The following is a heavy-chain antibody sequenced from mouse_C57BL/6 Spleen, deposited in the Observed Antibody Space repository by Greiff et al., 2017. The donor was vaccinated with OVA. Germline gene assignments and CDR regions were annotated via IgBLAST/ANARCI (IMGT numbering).Heavy chain of an antibody. CDR2: IDPSDSYT. V-gene: IGHV1-59*01. D-gene: IGHD1-1*01. J-gene: IGHJ2*01. Sequence: QVQLQQPGAELVRPGTSVKLSCKASGYTFTSYWMHWVKQRPGQGLEWIGVIDPSDSYTNYNQKFKGKATLTVDTSSSTAYMQLSSLTSEDSAVYYCASITSVVATYPYYFDYWGQGTTLTVSS. CDR1: GYTFTSYW. CDR3: ASITSVVATYPYYFDY.